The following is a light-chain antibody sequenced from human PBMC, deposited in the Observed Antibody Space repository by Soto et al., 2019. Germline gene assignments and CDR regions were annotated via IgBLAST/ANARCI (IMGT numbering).Light chain of an antibody. V-gene: IGKV3-15*01. CDR2: GAS. Sequence: EIVMTQSPATLSVSPGERATLSCRASQSVSSNLAWYQQKPGQAPRLLIYGASTRATGIPARSSGSVSGTEFTLTISSLQSEDFAVYYCQQYNNWPKTFGQGTKVDIK. CDR1: QSVSSN. J-gene: IGKJ2*01. CDR3: QQYNNWPKT.